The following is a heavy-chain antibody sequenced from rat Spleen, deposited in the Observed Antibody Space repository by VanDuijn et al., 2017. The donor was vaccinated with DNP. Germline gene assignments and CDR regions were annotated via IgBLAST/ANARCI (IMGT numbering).Heavy chain of an antibody. D-gene: IGHD1-11*01. J-gene: IGHJ2*01. CDR1: DYTFTTYY. CDR3: ARGENGGYLY. CDR2: INTGSGGT. V-gene: IGHV1-43*01. Sequence: QVQLRQSGAEPAKPGSSVKISCKASDYTFTTYYMTWIKQTTGQGLEYIGHINTGSGGTNYNEKFKGKATLTVDNSSTTVFMQLSSLTPDDSAVYYCARGENGGYLYWGQGVMVTVSS.